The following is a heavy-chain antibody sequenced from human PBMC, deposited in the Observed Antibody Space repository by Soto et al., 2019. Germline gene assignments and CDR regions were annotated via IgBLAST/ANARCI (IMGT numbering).Heavy chain of an antibody. V-gene: IGHV3-30*18. D-gene: IGHD4-17*01. CDR1: GFTFDSHG. CDR3: AKDLLPNSVTPGGS. CDR2: ISSDGNNK. J-gene: IGHJ5*02. Sequence: QVQLVESGGGAVQPGRSLRLSCAASGFTFDSHGMHWVRQAPGKGLEWVAVISSDGNNKYYADSVKGRFTISRDNFNNILYLHMSSLRAEDTAVYYCAKDLLPNSVTPGGSWGEGTLVTVSS.